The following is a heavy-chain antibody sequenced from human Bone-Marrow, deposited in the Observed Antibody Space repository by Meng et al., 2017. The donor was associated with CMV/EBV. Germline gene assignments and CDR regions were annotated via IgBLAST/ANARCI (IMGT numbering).Heavy chain of an antibody. D-gene: IGHD2-2*02. CDR2: ISGSGGST. CDR1: GFTFSSYA. Sequence: GGSLRLSCAASGFTFSSYAMSWVRQAPGKGLEWVSAISGSGGSTYYADSVKGRFTISRDNSKNTLYLQMNGLRAEDTAVYYCAKVNRWLVVPAAILDYWGQGPLVTVSS. CDR3: AKVNRWLVVPAAILDY. J-gene: IGHJ4*02. V-gene: IGHV3-23*01.